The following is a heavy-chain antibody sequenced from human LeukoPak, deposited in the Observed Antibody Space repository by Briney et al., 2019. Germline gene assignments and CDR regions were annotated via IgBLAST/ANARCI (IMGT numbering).Heavy chain of an antibody. D-gene: IGHD1-26*01. CDR1: GYTFANYG. Sequence: GASVRVSCTAPGYTFANYGLAWVRQAPGQGLEWLGWISVSSGGTVSPQTLQGRVTLTTDTSTSTGYMELRSLGSDDTAVYYCARAWELWDWGQGTLVTVSS. CDR3: ARAWELWD. CDR2: ISVSSGGT. J-gene: IGHJ4*02. V-gene: IGHV1-18*04.